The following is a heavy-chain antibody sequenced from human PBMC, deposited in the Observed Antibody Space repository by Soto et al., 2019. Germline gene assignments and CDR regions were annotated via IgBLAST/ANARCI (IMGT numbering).Heavy chain of an antibody. J-gene: IGHJ6*02. CDR3: ARDPSPGYGSGSYYGRMGHMDV. V-gene: IGHV3-23*01. D-gene: IGHD3-10*01. CDR2: ISVSGNNA. CDR1: GFAFSTFA. Sequence: GVSLRLSCAASGFAFSTFAMTWVRQAPGKGLEWVTAISVSGNNAYYADSVKGRFTISRDNSKNTLYLQMNSLRAEDTAVYYCARDPSPGYGSGSYYGRMGHMDVWGQGTTVTVSS.